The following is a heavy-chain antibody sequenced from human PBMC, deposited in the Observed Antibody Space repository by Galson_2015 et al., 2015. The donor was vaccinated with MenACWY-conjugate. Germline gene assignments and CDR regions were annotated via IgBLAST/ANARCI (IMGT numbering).Heavy chain of an antibody. Sequence: VKVSCKASGGTFSSYAISWVRQAPGQGLEWMGGITPIFGTANYAQKFQGRVTITADESTSTAYMELSSLRSEDTAVYYCAKGGLREIRTRFDYWGQGTLVTVSS. J-gene: IGHJ4*02. CDR1: GGTFSSYA. V-gene: IGHV1-69*13. CDR3: AKGGLREIRTRFDY. CDR2: ITPIFGTA. D-gene: IGHD1-14*01.